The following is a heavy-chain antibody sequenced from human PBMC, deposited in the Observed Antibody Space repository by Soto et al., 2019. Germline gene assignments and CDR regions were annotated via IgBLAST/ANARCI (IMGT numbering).Heavy chain of an antibody. V-gene: IGHV1-18*01. J-gene: IGHJ6*02. CDR1: GYTFTSYG. CDR3: ARAQDTVITRHTSTNYYYYGMDV. CDR2: ISAYNGNT. Sequence: QVQLVQSGAEVKKPGASVKVSCKASGYTFTSYGISWVRQAPGQGLEWMGWISAYNGNTNYAQKLQGRVTMTTDTSTSTAYMELRSLRSDDTAVYYCARAQDTVITRHTSTNYYYYGMDVWGQGTTVTVSS. D-gene: IGHD3-22*01.